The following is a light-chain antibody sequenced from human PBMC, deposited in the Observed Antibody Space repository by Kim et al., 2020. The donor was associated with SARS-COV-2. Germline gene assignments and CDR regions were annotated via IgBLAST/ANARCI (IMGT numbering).Light chain of an antibody. V-gene: IGLV1-40*01. J-gene: IGLJ3*02. CDR3: LSYDSSLSGWV. CDR2: GNT. Sequence: QRVTISCTGTNSNIGAGYDVHWYQQLPGTAPKLLIHGNTNRPSGVPDRFSGSKSHTSASLAITGLQADDEADYYCLSYDSSLSGWVFGGGTKVTVL. CDR1: NSNIGAGYD.